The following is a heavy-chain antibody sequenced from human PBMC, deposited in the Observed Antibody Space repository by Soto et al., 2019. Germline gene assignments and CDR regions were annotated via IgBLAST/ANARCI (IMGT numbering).Heavy chain of an antibody. CDR1: GFTFSSYA. J-gene: IGHJ4*02. CDR3: ARRSSSWYFDY. V-gene: IGHV3-23*01. Sequence: EVQLLESGGGLVQPGGSLRLSCAASGFTFSSYAMNWVRQAPGKGLEWGSVISGSDGSTYYADSVKGRFTISRDNSKNTLNLQMNSLRAEDTAVYYCARRSSSWYFDYWGPGTLVTVSS. D-gene: IGHD6-13*01. CDR2: ISGSDGST.